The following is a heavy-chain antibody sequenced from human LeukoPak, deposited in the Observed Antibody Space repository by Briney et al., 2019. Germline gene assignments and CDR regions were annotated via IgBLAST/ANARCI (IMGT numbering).Heavy chain of an antibody. J-gene: IGHJ4*02. CDR2: INPNSGGT. D-gene: IGHD3-10*01. Sequence: ASVKVSCKASEYTFTGYYIHWVRQAPGQGLEWMGWINPNSGGTSYAQKFQGRVTMTRDTSISTAYVELSSLRSDDTAVYYCARAPMVRGLIMFHFDYWGQGTLVTVSS. CDR1: EYTFTGYY. CDR3: ARAPMVRGLIMFHFDY. V-gene: IGHV1-2*02.